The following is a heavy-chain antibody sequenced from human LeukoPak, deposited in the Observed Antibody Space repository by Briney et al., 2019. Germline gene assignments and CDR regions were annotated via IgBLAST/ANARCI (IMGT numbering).Heavy chain of an antibody. CDR2: SYYSGST. J-gene: IGHJ4*02. D-gene: IGHD6-19*01. CDR3: ARIAVAGRALLFDY. V-gene: IGHV4-59*01. CDR1: GGSISSYY. Sequence: SETLSLTCTVSGGSISSYYWTWIRQPPGKTLEWIGYSYYSGSTKYNPSLKSRVTISVDTSNNQFSLNLRSVTAADTAVYYCARIAVAGRALLFDYWGQGTLVTVSS.